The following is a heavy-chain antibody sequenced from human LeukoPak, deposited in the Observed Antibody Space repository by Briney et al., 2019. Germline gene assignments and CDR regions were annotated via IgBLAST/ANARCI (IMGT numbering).Heavy chain of an antibody. CDR3: QSSVHSPFFDS. CDR1: GITFTNAR. Sequence: GGSLRLSCAASGITFTNARMSWVRRAPGKGLEWIGLIKSFADGGTTDFAAPVKGRFTISKDDSKKTLYLQMDSLKTEDTAVYYYQSSVHSPFFDSWGQGALVTVSS. V-gene: IGHV3-15*01. J-gene: IGHJ4*02. CDR2: IKSFADGGTT.